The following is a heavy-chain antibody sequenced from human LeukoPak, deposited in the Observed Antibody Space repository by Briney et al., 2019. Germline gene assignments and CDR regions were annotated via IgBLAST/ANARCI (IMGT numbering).Heavy chain of an antibody. J-gene: IGHJ4*02. CDR2: IYYSGST. D-gene: IGHD3-9*01. V-gene: IGHV4-34*01. Sequence: PSETLSLTCAVYGGSFSGYYWGWIRQPPGKGLEWIGSIYYSGSTFYNPSLKSRVTISVDTSKNQFSLRLSSVTAADTAVFYCARGQEVRYFDWLPSTQVDYWGQGTLVTVSS. CDR3: ARGQEVRYFDWLPSTQVDY. CDR1: GGSFSGYY.